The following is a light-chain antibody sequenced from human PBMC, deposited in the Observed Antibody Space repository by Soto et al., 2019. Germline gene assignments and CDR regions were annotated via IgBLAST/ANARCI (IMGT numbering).Light chain of an antibody. CDR1: QSVSSSY. CDR2: GAS. J-gene: IGKJ2*01. V-gene: IGKV3-20*01. Sequence: EIVLTQSPATLSLSPGERATLSCRASQSVSSSYLAWYQQKPRQAPRLLIYGASSRANGIPDRFSGSGSGTDFTLTISSLEPEDFAVYYCQQYGSSPYTFGQGTKLEIK. CDR3: QQYGSSPYT.